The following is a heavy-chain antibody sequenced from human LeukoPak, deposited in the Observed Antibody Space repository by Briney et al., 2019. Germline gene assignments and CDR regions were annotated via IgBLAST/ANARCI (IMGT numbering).Heavy chain of an antibody. Sequence: PGGSLRLACAASGFTFSNAWMSWVRQAPGKGLEWVGRIKSKTDGGTTDYAAPVKGRFTISRDDSKNTLYLQMNSLKTEDTAVYYCTTAGDFWSGYYTRFDYWGQGTLVTVSS. CDR2: IKSKTDGGTT. CDR1: GFTFSNAW. J-gene: IGHJ4*02. CDR3: TTAGDFWSGYYTRFDY. V-gene: IGHV3-15*01. D-gene: IGHD3-3*01.